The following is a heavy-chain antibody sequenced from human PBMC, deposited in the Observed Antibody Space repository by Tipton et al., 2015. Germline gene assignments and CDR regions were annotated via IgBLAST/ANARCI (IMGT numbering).Heavy chain of an antibody. Sequence: SLRLSCAASGFTFSSYAMSWVRQAPGKGLEWVAVISYDGGNKYYADSVKGRFTISRDNSKNTLYLQMNTLRAEDTAVYYCARARILGGWFDPWGQGTLVTVSS. V-gene: IGHV3-30*03. J-gene: IGHJ5*02. CDR3: ARARILGGWFDP. CDR2: ISYDGGNK. CDR1: GFTFSSYA.